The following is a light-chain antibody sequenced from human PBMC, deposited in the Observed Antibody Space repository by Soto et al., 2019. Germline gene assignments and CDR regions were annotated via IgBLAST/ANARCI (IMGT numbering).Light chain of an antibody. J-gene: IGKJ2*01. CDR2: VAY. V-gene: IGKV3-20*01. CDR1: QTINNNF. CDR3: QQYGSSPPYT. Sequence: EIVMTQSPGTLSLSPGERATLSCRASQTINNNFLGWYQQKPGQPPRLLIFVAYRRATGIPDRFSGSGSGTDFTLTISRVEPGDFGVYYCQQYGSSPPYTFGLGTKLDIK.